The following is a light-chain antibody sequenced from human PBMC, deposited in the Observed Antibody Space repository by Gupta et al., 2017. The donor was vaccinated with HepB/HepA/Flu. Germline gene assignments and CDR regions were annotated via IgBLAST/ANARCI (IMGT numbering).Light chain of an antibody. CDR3: GTWDSSLSAGV. V-gene: IGLV1-51*01. CDR1: SSNIGNNY. J-gene: IGLJ3*02. Sequence: QSVLTQPPSVSATPGQKVTISCSGSSSNIGNNYVSWYQQVPGTAPQLLIYDNNKRSSGIPDRFSGSKSATSASLDITGLQAGDEADYYCGTWDSSLSAGVFGGGNKLTVL. CDR2: DNN.